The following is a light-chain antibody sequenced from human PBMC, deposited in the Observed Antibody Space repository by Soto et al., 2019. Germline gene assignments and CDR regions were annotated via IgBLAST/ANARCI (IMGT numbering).Light chain of an antibody. CDR1: QGISNY. J-gene: IGKJ2*01. CDR2: DAS. Sequence: DIQLTQSPSFLSASVGDRVTITCRASQGISNYLAWYQQKPGKAPKLLIYDASNLETGVPSRFSGSGSGTDFTFTISSLQPEDIATYYCQQYDNLPYTFGQGTKLEIK. V-gene: IGKV1-33*01. CDR3: QQYDNLPYT.